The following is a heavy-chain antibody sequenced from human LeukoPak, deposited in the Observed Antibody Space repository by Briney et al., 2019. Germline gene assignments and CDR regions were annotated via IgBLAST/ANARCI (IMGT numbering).Heavy chain of an antibody. V-gene: IGHV3-74*01. Sequence: GGSLRLSCAASGFTFSSYWMHWVRQAPGKGLVWVSHINSDGSSTSYADSVKGRFTISRDNAKNTLYLQMNSLRAEDTAVYYCARGTYYYDSSGYYHYFDYWGQGTLVTVSS. CDR1: GFTFSSYW. CDR3: ARGTYYYDSSGYYHYFDY. CDR2: INSDGSST. D-gene: IGHD3-22*01. J-gene: IGHJ4*02.